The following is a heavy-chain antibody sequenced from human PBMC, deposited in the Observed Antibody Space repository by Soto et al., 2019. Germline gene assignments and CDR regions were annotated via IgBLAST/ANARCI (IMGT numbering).Heavy chain of an antibody. J-gene: IGHJ6*02. D-gene: IGHD3-10*01. CDR3: TVWFGEFFYTMDV. Sequence: QVQLVQSGAEVKKPGASVRVSCKASGYTFTTYPIHWVRQAPGQGLEWMGWIDAGNGYTKSSQRFQGRLTITRDTSATTAYMELSSLRSEDTAVYYCTVWFGEFFYTMDVWGQGTTVTVSS. CDR2: IDAGNGYT. V-gene: IGHV1-3*01. CDR1: GYTFTTYP.